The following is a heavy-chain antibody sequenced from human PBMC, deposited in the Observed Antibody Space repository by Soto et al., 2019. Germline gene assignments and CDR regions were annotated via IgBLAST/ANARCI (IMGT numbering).Heavy chain of an antibody. J-gene: IGHJ2*01. D-gene: IGHD6-19*01. Sequence: QLQLQESGPGLVKPSETLSLTCTVSGGSISSSSYYWGWIRQPPGKGLEWIGSIYYSGSTYYNPSLKSRVTISVDTSKNQFSLKLSSVTAADTAVYYCARMAVAGDDWYFDLWGRGTLVTVSS. CDR2: IYYSGST. CDR1: GGSISSSSYY. CDR3: ARMAVAGDDWYFDL. V-gene: IGHV4-39*01.